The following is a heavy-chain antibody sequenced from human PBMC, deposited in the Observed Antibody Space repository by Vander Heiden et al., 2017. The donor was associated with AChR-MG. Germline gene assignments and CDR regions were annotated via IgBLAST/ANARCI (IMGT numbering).Heavy chain of an antibody. Sequence: QVQLVQSGAEVKKPGSSVKVSCKASGGTFSSYAISWVRQAPGQGLEWMGGIIPIFGTANYEQKFQGRVTITADESTSTAYMELSSLRSEDTAVYYCASGLSCGGDCWSPTFDYWGQGTLVTVSS. CDR2: IIPIFGTA. V-gene: IGHV1-69*01. D-gene: IGHD2-21*01. J-gene: IGHJ4*02. CDR3: ASGLSCGGDCWSPTFDY. CDR1: GGTFSSYA.